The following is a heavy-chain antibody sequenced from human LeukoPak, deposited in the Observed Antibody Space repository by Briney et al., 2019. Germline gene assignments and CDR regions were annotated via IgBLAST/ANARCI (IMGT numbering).Heavy chain of an antibody. J-gene: IGHJ6*04. CDR3: AELGITMIGGV. CDR2: ISSSGSTI. CDR1: GFIFSSHG. Sequence: GGSLRLSCAASGFIFSSHGMNWVRQAPGKGLEWVSYISSSGSTIYYADSVKGRFTISRDNAKNSLYLQMDSLRAEDTAVYYCAELGITMIGGVWGKGTTVTISS. D-gene: IGHD3-10*02. V-gene: IGHV3-48*04.